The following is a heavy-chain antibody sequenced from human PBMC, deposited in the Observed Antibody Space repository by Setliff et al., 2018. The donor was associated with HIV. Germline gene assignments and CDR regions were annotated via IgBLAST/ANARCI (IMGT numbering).Heavy chain of an antibody. CDR3: ASGTTLARGVISFDY. V-gene: IGHV1-18*01. D-gene: IGHD3-10*01. CDR2: VSVYNDNT. CDR1: GYTFTNYG. J-gene: IGHJ4*02. Sequence: ASVRVSCKASGYTFTNYGIIWVRQAPGQGLEWMGWVSVYNDNTNYAQKFQGRVTMTSDTSTSTAYMELGSLTSDDTAVYFCASGTTLARGVISFDYWGQGTQVTVSS.